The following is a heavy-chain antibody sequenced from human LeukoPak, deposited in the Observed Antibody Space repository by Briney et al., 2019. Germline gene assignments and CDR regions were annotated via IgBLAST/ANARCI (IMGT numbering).Heavy chain of an antibody. CDR2: INSDGSRT. Sequence: QPGGSLRLSCAASGFTFSSYWMHWVRQGPGKGLVWVSRINSDGSRTNHADSVKGRFTISRGNAKNTLYLQMNSLRAEDTAVYYCARDLRTPSDTNIAIDYWGQGTLVTVSS. CDR1: GFTFSSYW. V-gene: IGHV3-74*01. D-gene: IGHD4-23*01. J-gene: IGHJ4*02. CDR3: ARDLRTPSDTNIAIDY.